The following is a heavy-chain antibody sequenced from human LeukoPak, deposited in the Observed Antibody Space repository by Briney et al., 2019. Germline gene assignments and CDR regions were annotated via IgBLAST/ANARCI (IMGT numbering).Heavy chain of an antibody. CDR3: ARGSGGYGDNFDC. CDR2: IRQDGSEK. V-gene: IGHV3-7*01. D-gene: IGHD3-22*01. Sequence: GGSLRLSCAASGFTLSSYWITWVRQAPGKGLEWVANIRQDGSEKYYVDSVKGRFTISRDNAKKSLYLQMNSLRAEDTAVYYCARGSGGYGDNFDCWGQGTLVTVPS. J-gene: IGHJ4*02. CDR1: GFTLSSYW.